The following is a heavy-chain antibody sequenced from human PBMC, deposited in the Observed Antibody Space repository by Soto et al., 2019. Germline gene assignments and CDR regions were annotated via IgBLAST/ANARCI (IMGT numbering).Heavy chain of an antibody. Sequence: EVQLVESGGGLVQPGGSLRLSCAASGFTFSSYAMSWVRQAPGKGLEWVSAISGSGGSTYYADSVKGRFTISRDNSKNTLYLQMNSLRAEDTAVYYCAKVRRAYYDSSGLFDYWGQGTLVTVSS. J-gene: IGHJ4*02. D-gene: IGHD3-22*01. CDR1: GFTFSSYA. CDR2: ISGSGGST. V-gene: IGHV3-23*04. CDR3: AKVRRAYYDSSGLFDY.